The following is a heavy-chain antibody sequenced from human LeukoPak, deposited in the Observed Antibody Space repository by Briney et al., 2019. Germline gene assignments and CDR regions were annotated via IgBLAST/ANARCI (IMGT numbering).Heavy chain of an antibody. D-gene: IGHD3-10*01. CDR2: IIGSGGST. J-gene: IGHJ4*02. V-gene: IGHV3-23*01. CDR3: AKDEVGLITMVRGFCPGY. Sequence: PGGSLRLSCAASGFTFSSYAMSWVRQPPGRGREWVSAIIGSGGSTYYADSVKGRFTISRDNSKNTLYLQMNSLRAEDTAVYYCAKDEVGLITMVRGFCPGYWGQGTLVTVSS. CDR1: GFTFSSYA.